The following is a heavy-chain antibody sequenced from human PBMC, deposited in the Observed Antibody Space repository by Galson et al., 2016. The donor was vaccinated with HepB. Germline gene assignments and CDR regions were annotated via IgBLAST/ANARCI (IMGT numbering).Heavy chain of an antibody. Sequence: LRLSCAASVFSFRTSAMSWVRQAPGKGLEWVSLISSDGDDTYYADSVKGRFIISRDNSENTLYLQINTLRAEDTAVYYCAKVFCSGGSCYPLRVNNHYGMDVWGRGTTVTVSS. J-gene: IGHJ6*02. CDR1: VFSFRTSA. CDR2: ISSDGDDT. V-gene: IGHV3-23*01. CDR3: AKVFCSGGSCYPLRVNNHYGMDV. D-gene: IGHD2-15*01.